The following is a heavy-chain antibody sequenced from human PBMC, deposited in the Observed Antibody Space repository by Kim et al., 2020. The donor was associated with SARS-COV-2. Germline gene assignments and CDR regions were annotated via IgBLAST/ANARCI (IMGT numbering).Heavy chain of an antibody. CDR2: IFYTGGT. CDR3: ARQWDASEPPAL. J-gene: IGHJ4*02. CDR1: GGSISSYY. Sequence: SETLSLTCTVSGGSISSYYWNWIRQPPGKGLEWIGYIFYTGGTKYNPSLEGRVTLSLDTPRNQFSLKLTSLTAADTAVYYCARQWDASEPPALWGQGTLV. D-gene: IGHD1-26*01. V-gene: IGHV4-59*08.